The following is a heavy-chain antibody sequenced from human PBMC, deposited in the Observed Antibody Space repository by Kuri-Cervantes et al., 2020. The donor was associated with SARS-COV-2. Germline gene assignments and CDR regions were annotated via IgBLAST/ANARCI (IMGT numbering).Heavy chain of an antibody. CDR3: ARGARYYGSVSHCFDY. CDR2: MNPNSGNT. CDR1: GYTFTSYD. D-gene: IGHD3-10*01. J-gene: IGHJ4*02. V-gene: IGHV1-8*01. Sequence: ASVKVSCKASGYTFTSYDINWVRQATGQGLEWMGWMNPNSGNTGYAQKFQGRVTMTRSTSISTAYMELSSLRSEDTAVYYCARGARYYGSVSHCFDYWGQGTLVTVSS.